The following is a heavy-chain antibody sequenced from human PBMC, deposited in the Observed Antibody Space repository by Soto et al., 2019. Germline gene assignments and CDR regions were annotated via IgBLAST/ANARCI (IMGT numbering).Heavy chain of an antibody. V-gene: IGHV3-64*01. CDR2: ISSNGVGT. J-gene: IGHJ6*03. CDR1: GFTLSGYA. D-gene: IGHD6-6*01. CDR3: ARRARPDFYYMDV. Sequence: EVQLAESGGGLAQPGGSLRLSCAASGFTLSGYAMDWVRQAPGKGLEYVSGISSNGVGTYYANSVHGRFTISRDNSKNTVYLQMGSLRPEDMAVYYCARRARPDFYYMDVWGKGTTVTVS.